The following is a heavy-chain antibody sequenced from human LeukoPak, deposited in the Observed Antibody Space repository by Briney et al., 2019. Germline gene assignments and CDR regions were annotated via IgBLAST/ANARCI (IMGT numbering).Heavy chain of an antibody. CDR2: ISGSGGST. Sequence: GGSLRLSCAASGFTFSSYAMSWVRQALGKGLEWVSAISGSGGSTYYADSVKGRFTISRDNSKNTLYLQMNSLRAEDTAVYYCAKALSRGYYFDGADYWGQGTLVTVSS. CDR1: GFTFSSYA. V-gene: IGHV3-23*01. D-gene: IGHD3-22*01. J-gene: IGHJ4*02. CDR3: AKALSRGYYFDGADY.